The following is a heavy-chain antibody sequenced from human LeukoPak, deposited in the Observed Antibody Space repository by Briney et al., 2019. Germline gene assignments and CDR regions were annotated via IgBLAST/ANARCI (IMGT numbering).Heavy chain of an antibody. CDR1: GFTFSSYA. J-gene: IGHJ4*02. V-gene: IGHV3-23*01. CDR2: ISGSGGST. D-gene: IGHD2-15*01. Sequence: AGGSLRLSCAASGFTFSSYAMSWVRQAPGKGLEWVSAISGSGGSTYYADSVKGRFTISRDNSKNTLYLQMNSLRAEDTAVYYCAKDGGIVVVVAAIPFDYWGQGTLVTVSS. CDR3: AKDGGIVVVVAAIPFDY.